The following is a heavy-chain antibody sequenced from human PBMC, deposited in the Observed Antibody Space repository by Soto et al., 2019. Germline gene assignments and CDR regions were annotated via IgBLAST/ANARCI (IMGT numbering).Heavy chain of an antibody. V-gene: IGHV1-24*01. D-gene: IGHD6-6*01. CDR1: GYTLTELS. CDR3: ATDRATSIAALIQFDY. CDR2: FDPEDGET. Sequence: ASVKVSCKVSGYTLTELSMHWVRQAPGKGLEWMGGFDPEDGETIYAQKFQGRVTMTEDTSTDTAYMELSSLRSEDTAVYYCATDRATSIAALIQFDYWGQGTLVTVSS. J-gene: IGHJ4*02.